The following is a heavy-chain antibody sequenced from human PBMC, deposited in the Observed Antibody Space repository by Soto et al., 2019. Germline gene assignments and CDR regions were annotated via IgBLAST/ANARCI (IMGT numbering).Heavy chain of an antibody. CDR2: ISGSGGST. J-gene: IGHJ3*02. CDR1: GFTFSSYA. CDR3: AKDYYDSSGYYHDAFDI. Sequence: GGSLRLSCAASGFTFSSYAMSWVRQAPGKGLEWVSAISGSGGSTYYADSVRGRFTISRDNSKNTLYLQMNSLRAEDTAVYYCAKDYYDSSGYYHDAFDIWGQGTMVTVSS. D-gene: IGHD3-22*01. V-gene: IGHV3-23*01.